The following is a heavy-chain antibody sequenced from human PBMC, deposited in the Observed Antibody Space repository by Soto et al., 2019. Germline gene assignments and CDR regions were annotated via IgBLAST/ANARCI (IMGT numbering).Heavy chain of an antibody. V-gene: IGHV3-23*01. CDR2: ISGSGGST. CDR3: AKDLNWNYVFDY. Sequence: EVQLLESGGGLVQPGGSLRLSCAASGFTFSSYVMNWVRQAPGKGLECVSGISGSGGSTYYADSVKGRFTISRDNSKNTLYLQMNSLRAEDTAVYYCAKDLNWNYVFDYWGQGTLVTVSS. J-gene: IGHJ4*02. D-gene: IGHD1-7*01. CDR1: GFTFSSYV.